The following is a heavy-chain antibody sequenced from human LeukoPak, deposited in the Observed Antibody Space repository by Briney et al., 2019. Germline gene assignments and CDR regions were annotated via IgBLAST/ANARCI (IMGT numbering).Heavy chain of an antibody. CDR3: ARTLIAAVDP. V-gene: IGHV4-34*01. CDR1: GGSFGGYY. Sequence: SETLSLTCAVYGGSFGGYYWSWIRQPPGKGLEWIGEINHSGSTNYNPSLKSRVTISVDTSKNQFSLKLSSVTAADTAVYYCARTLIAAVDPWGQGTLVTVSS. J-gene: IGHJ5*02. D-gene: IGHD6-13*01. CDR2: INHSGST.